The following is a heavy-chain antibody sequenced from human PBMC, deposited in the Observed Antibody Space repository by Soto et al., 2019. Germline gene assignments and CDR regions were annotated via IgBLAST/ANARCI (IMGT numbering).Heavy chain of an antibody. Sequence: EVQLVVSGGGLVQPGGSLRVSCAASGFTLRGHWIHWVRQAPGKGLEWVSRIETDGGGTSYADSVKGRFTISTDNAKNTVYLQMNGLRAEDTAVYYCATVFDLWGQGTLVTVSS. CDR2: IETDGGGT. V-gene: IGHV3-74*01. CDR3: ATVFDL. J-gene: IGHJ5*02. CDR1: GFTLRGHW.